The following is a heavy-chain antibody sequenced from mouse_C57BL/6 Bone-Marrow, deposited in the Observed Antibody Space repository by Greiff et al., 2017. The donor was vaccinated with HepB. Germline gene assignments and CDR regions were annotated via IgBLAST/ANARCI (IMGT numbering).Heavy chain of an antibody. D-gene: IGHD1-1*01. CDR1: GFTFSDYG. V-gene: IGHV5-17*01. CDR2: ISSGSSTI. Sequence: EVQGVESGGGLVKPGGSLKLSCAASGFTFSDYGIHWVRQAPEKGLEWVAFISSGSSTIYYADTVKGRFTISRDNAKNTLFLQMTSLRSEDTAMYYCARDYYGSSLDYWGQGTTLTVSS. CDR3: ARDYYGSSLDY. J-gene: IGHJ2*01.